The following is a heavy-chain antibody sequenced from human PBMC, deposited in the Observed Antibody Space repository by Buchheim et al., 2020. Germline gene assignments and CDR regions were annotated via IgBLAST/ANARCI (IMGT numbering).Heavy chain of an antibody. CDR1: GFTFSSYS. V-gene: IGHV3-48*01. CDR2: ISWSNGAI. D-gene: IGHD2-8*01. J-gene: IGHJ4*02. Sequence: VQLVESGGGLVQPGESLRLSCAASGFTFSSYSMNWVRQAPGKGLEWVSYISWSNGAISYADSVKGRFTISRDNTKNSLYLQMNNLRAEDTAVYYCARDAHEMCMNYWGQGTL. CDR3: ARDAHEMCMNY.